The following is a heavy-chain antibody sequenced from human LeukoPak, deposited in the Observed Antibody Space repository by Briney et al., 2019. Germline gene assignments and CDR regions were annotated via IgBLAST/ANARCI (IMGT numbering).Heavy chain of an antibody. CDR2: INWNGRRT. CDR3: ARERTVTTSLCDY. V-gene: IGHV3-20*04. Sequence: RTGESLRLSCAAPGFTFDYYGMSWVRPAPEKVLEWVSGINWNGRRTGYADSVKGRFTITRDNAKNSLYLQMVSLRAEDTALYYCARERTVTTSLCDYCGQGTLVTVSS. D-gene: IGHD4-11*01. CDR1: GFTFDYYG. J-gene: IGHJ4*02.